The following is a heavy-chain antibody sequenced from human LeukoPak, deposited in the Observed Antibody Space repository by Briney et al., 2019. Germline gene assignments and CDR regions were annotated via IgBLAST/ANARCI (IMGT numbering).Heavy chain of an antibody. J-gene: IGHJ4*02. D-gene: IGHD1-26*01. CDR3: ARLTATNIEFDY. Sequence: ASVKVSCKASGYTFTSYDINWVRQAPGQGLEWMGRINPNSGGTNYAQKFQGRVTMTRDTSITTAYMELNSLRSDDTAVYYCARLTATNIEFDYWGQGTLVTVSS. CDR2: INPNSGGT. CDR1: GYTFTSYD. V-gene: IGHV1-2*06.